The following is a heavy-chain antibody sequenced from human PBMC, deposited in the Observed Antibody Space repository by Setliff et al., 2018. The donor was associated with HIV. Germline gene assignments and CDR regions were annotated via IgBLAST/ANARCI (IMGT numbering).Heavy chain of an antibody. CDR2: IYYNGNA. CDR1: GVSMSTSY. Sequence: SQTLSLTCIVSGVSMSTSYWSWIRQAPGKGLEWVGYIYYNGNAYYNPSLKSRVTISVDRSKNQFSLKLSSVTAADTAVYYCARRGDFFYYAMDVWGQGTTVTVSS. V-gene: IGHV4-59*08. J-gene: IGHJ6*02. CDR3: ARRGDFFYYAMDV.